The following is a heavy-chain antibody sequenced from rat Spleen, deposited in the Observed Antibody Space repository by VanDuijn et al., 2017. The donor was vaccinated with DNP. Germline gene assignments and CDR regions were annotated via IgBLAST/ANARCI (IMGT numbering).Heavy chain of an antibody. CDR1: GFTFSKYA. CDR3: TTGTPNWFAY. J-gene: IGHJ3*01. Sequence: EVQLVESGGGLVQPGRSLKLSCVVSGFTFSKYAMAWVRQAPTIGLEWVASISPSGGSTYYRDSVKGRFTISRDNAKSTLYLQTDSLRSEDTATYYCTTGTPNWFAYWGQGTLVTVSS. CDR2: ISPSGGST. V-gene: IGHV5-19*01. D-gene: IGHD3-4*01.